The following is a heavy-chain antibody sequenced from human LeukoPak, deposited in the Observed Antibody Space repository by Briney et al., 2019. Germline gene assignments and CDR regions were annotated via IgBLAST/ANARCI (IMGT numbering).Heavy chain of an antibody. Sequence: ASVRVSGMASGGTFSSYAISWVRPAPGQGLEWMGGIIPIFGTANYAQKFQGRVTMTEDTSTDTAYMELSSLRSEDTAVYYCATGDGIVGAVGAFDIWGQGTMVTVSS. J-gene: IGHJ3*02. V-gene: IGHV1-69*06. CDR3: ATGDGIVGAVGAFDI. CDR1: GGTFSSYA. CDR2: IIPIFGTA. D-gene: IGHD1-26*01.